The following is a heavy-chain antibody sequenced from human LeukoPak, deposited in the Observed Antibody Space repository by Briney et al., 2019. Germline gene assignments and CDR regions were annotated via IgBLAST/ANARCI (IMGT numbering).Heavy chain of an antibody. CDR3: ARESSYDSSGYYKAFDI. D-gene: IGHD3-22*01. CDR2: IYTSGST. J-gene: IGHJ3*02. CDR1: GASISSGSYY. V-gene: IGHV4-61*02. Sequence: SETLSLTCTVSGASISSGSYYWNWIRQPAGKELEWIGRIYTSGSTDYNPSLRSPVTISVDRSKNQLSLKLSSMTAADTAVYYCARESSYDSSGYYKAFDIWGQGTMVTVSS.